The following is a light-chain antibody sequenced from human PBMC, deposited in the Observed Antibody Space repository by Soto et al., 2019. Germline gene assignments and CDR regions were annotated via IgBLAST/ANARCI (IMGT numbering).Light chain of an antibody. CDR3: QSYASSLLVV. CDR1: SSNIGAGYD. V-gene: IGLV1-40*01. J-gene: IGLJ2*01. CDR2: GNS. Sequence: QSVLTQPPSVSGAPGQRVTISCTGSSSNIGAGYDVHWYQQLPGTAPKLLIYGNSNRPSGVPDRFSGSKSGTSASLAITGLQAEDEADYYCQSYASSLLVVFGGGTKVTVL.